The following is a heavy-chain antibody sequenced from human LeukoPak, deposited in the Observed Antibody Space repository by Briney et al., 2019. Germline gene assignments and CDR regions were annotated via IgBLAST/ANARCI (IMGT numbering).Heavy chain of an antibody. J-gene: IGHJ4*02. V-gene: IGHV1-8*02. CDR1: GYTLTSYG. Sequence: GASVKVSCKASGYTLTSYGINWVRQATGQGPEWMGWMSPNSGNTGYAQKFQGRVTMTRSTSMSTAYMELSSLRSEDTAVYYCARGPPNWGYDYWGQGTLVTVSS. CDR3: ARGPPNWGYDY. CDR2: MSPNSGNT. D-gene: IGHD7-27*01.